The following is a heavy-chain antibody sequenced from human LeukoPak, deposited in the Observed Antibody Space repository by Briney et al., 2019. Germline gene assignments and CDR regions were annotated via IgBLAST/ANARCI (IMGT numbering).Heavy chain of an antibody. J-gene: IGHJ4*02. V-gene: IGHV3-7*01. D-gene: IGHD3-16*02. CDR3: ARVGGRYSPLGY. CDR1: GFTFSSYW. Sequence: GGSLRLSCAASGFTFSSYWMSWVRQAPGKGLEWVANIKQDGREKYYVDSVKGRFTISRDNDKNSLFLQMTSLRAEDTAVYYCARVGGRYSPLGYWGQGTLVTVSS. CDR2: IKQDGREK.